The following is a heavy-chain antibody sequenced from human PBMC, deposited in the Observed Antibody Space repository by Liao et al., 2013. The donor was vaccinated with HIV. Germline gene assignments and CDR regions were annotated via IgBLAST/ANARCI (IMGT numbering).Heavy chain of an antibody. J-gene: IGHJ4*02. Sequence: QVQLQQWGAGLLKPSETLSLTCAVYGGSFSGYYWSWIRQAPGKGLEWLGEVTHSGGTNHNPSLKSRLTISVDTSKNQVSLKLDSVTAADTAVYYCARGRTVATTPLAYWGQGTLVTVSS. CDR3: ARGRTVATTPLAY. V-gene: IGHV4-34*01. CDR2: VTHSGGT. CDR1: GGSFSGYY. D-gene: IGHD5-12*01.